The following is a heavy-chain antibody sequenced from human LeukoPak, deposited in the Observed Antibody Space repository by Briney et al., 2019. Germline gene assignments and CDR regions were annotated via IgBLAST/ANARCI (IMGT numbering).Heavy chain of an antibody. V-gene: IGHV1-69*05. CDR1: GGTFSSYA. J-gene: IGHJ4*02. D-gene: IGHD5-24*01. CDR3: ARSPGGDGYNFDY. Sequence: SVKVSCKASGGTFSSYAISWVRQAPGQGFEWMGGIIPIFGTANYAQKFQGRVTITTDESTSTAYMELSSLRSEDTAVYYCARSPGGDGYNFDYWGQGTLVTVSS. CDR2: IIPIFGTA.